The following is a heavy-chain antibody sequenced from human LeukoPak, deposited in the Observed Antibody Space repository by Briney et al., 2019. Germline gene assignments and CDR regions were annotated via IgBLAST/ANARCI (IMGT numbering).Heavy chain of an antibody. Sequence: PGGSLRLSCAASGFTFSSYAMSWIRQPPGKGLEWIGEINHSGSTNYNPSLKSRVTISVDTSKNQFSLKLSSVTAADTAVYYCARGGAVDDYWGQGTLVTVSS. CDR3: ARGGAVDDY. D-gene: IGHD6-19*01. J-gene: IGHJ4*02. CDR1: GFTFSSYA. CDR2: INHSGST. V-gene: IGHV4-34*01.